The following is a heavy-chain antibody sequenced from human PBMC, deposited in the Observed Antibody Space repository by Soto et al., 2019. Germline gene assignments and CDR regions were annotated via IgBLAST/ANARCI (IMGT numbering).Heavy chain of an antibody. CDR3: ARVGSRWLDWFDP. V-gene: IGHV1-3*01. CDR1: GYTFTSYA. CDR2: INAGNGNT. J-gene: IGHJ5*02. D-gene: IGHD5-12*01. Sequence: QVQLVQSGAEVKKPGASVKVSCKASGYTFTSYAMHWVRQAPGQRLEWMGWINAGNGNTKYSQKFQGRVTITRDTSESTAYRELSSLRSEDTAVYYCARVGSRWLDWFDPWGQGTLVTVSS.